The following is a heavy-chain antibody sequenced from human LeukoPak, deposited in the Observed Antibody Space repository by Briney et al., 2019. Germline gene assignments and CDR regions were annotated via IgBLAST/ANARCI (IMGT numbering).Heavy chain of an antibody. Sequence: GGSLRLSCAGSGFTFSNYGMHWVRQAPDKGLEWVAVIAMDGSNKYYADSVKGRFTISRDNSKNTLYLQMNSLRAEDTAVYYCAKKVFSGWYGAFDIWGQGTMATVSS. J-gene: IGHJ3*02. V-gene: IGHV3-30*18. D-gene: IGHD6-19*01. CDR1: GFTFSNYG. CDR3: AKKVFSGWYGAFDI. CDR2: IAMDGSNK.